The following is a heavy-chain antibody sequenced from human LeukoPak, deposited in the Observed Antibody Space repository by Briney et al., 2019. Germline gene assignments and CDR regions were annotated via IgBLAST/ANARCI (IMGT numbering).Heavy chain of an antibody. J-gene: IGHJ5*02. D-gene: IGHD6-19*01. CDR1: GFTFDDYA. Sequence: GRSLRLSCAASGFTFDDYAMHWVRQAPGKGLEWVSGISWNGGNIGYADSVKGRFIISRDNARNSLYLQMNSLRAEDMALYYCAKGGIAVAGTWFDPWGQGTLVTVSS. CDR2: ISWNGGNI. CDR3: AKGGIAVAGTWFDP. V-gene: IGHV3-9*03.